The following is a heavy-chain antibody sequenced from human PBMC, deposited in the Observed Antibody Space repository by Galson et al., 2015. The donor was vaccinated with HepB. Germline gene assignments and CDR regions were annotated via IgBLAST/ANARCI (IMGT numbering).Heavy chain of an antibody. Sequence: SVKVSCKVSGYPLSELSMHWVRQAPGKGLEWVGGFDREDAETIYAQKFQGRVTMTEDKSTDTAYMELSGLKSDDTAIYYCATAVMWFGGRLDFWGQGTLVTVSS. V-gene: IGHV1-24*01. CDR1: GYPLSELS. D-gene: IGHD3-10*01. CDR3: ATAVMWFGGRLDF. J-gene: IGHJ4*02. CDR2: FDREDAET.